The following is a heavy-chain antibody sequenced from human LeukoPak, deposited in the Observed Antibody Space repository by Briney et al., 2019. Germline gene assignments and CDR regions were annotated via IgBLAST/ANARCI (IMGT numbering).Heavy chain of an antibody. CDR3: ARGAPYRDSDDY. J-gene: IGHJ4*02. CDR1: GFTFRSYW. D-gene: IGHD1-26*01. V-gene: IGHV3-7*05. Sequence: GGSLRLSCAASGFTFRSYWMSWVRQAPGKGLEWLGNINQDESVRNHVDSVKGRFIIYRGNVENALYLQMNSLTFEDTAVYYCARGAPYRDSDDYWGQGTLVTVSS. CDR2: INQDESVR.